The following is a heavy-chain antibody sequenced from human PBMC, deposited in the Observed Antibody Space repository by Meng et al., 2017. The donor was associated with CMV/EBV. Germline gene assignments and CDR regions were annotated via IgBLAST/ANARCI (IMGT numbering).Heavy chain of an antibody. D-gene: IGHD3-22*01. Sequence: GGSLRLSCAASGFTFSSYAMHWVRQAPGKGLEWVAVISYDGSNKYYADSVKGRFTISRDNSKNTLYLQMNSLRAEDTAVYYCARDGYYYDSSGYYYGRRPGAFDIWGQGTMVTVSS. CDR1: GFTFSSYA. J-gene: IGHJ3*02. CDR3: ARDGYYYDSSGYYYGRRPGAFDI. CDR2: ISYDGSNK. V-gene: IGHV3-30-3*01.